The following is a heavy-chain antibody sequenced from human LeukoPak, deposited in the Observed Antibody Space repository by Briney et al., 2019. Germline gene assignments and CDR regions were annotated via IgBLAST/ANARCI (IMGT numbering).Heavy chain of an antibody. J-gene: IGHJ4*02. V-gene: IGHV4-31*03. D-gene: IGHD3-22*01. Sequence: QTLSLTCTVSGGSISSGGYYWSWIRQHPGKGLEWIGYIYYSGSTYYNPSLKSRVTISVDTSKNQFSLKLSSVTAADTAVYYCARDIPYYYDSSGYYSTTGYFDYWGQGTLVTVSS. CDR3: ARDIPYYYDSSGYYSTTGYFDY. CDR1: GGSISSGGYY. CDR2: IYYSGST.